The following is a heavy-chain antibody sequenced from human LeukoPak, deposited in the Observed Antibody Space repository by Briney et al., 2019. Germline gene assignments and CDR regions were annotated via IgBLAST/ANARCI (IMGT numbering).Heavy chain of an antibody. CDR1: GGSISSSNW. D-gene: IGHD2-2*01. J-gene: IGHJ4*02. Sequence: PSGTLSLTCAVSGGSISSSNWWSWVRQSPGKGLEWIGSIYYSGSTYYNPSLKSRVTVSVDTSKNQFSLNLSSVTAADTAVYYCARISIVVVPAYFDYWGQGTLVTVSS. CDR3: ARISIVVVPAYFDY. V-gene: IGHV4-4*02. CDR2: IYYSGST.